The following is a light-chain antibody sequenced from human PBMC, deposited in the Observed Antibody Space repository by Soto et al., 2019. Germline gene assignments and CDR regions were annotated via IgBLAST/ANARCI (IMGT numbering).Light chain of an antibody. Sequence: EIVLTQSPATLSLSPGERATLPCRASQSVSSYLAWYQQKPGQAPRLLIYDASSRATGIPDRFTGSGSGTDFTLTISRLEPEDFAVYYCQHYDTLSFGQGTRLEIK. CDR3: QHYDTLS. J-gene: IGKJ5*01. CDR1: QSVSSY. CDR2: DAS. V-gene: IGKV3-20*01.